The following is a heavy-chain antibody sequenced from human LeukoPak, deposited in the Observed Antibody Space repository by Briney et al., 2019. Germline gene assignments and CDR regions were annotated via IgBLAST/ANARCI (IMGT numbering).Heavy chain of an antibody. CDR3: ARLSVAGTIRY. CDR1: GFTVSSNY. CDR2: IYYSGST. V-gene: IGHV4-39*01. Sequence: GSLRLSCAASGFTVSSNYMSWVRQPPGKGLEWIGSIYYSGSTYYNPSLKSRVTISVDTSKNQFSLKLSSVTAADTAVYYCARLSVAGTIRYWGQGTLVTVSS. D-gene: IGHD6-19*01. J-gene: IGHJ4*02.